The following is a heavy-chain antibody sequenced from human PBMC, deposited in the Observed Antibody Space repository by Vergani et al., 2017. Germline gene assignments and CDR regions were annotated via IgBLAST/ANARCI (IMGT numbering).Heavy chain of an antibody. J-gene: IGHJ5*01. CDR3: VKDAGGYENCFDS. V-gene: IGHV3-23*01. CDR2: LTGGGGST. D-gene: IGHD5-12*01. Sequence: EVQLLESGGSLKQPGGSVRLSCAASGFTFSTYAMHWVRQAPGKGLEWVSALTGGGGSTYYADSFKGRFIISRDNSRNTLCLQMNSLRPEDTATYYSVKDAGGYENCFDSGGQGTLVTVSS. CDR1: GFTFSTYA.